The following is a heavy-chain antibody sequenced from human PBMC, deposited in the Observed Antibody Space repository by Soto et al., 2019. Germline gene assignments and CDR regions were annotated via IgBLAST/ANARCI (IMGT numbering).Heavy chain of an antibody. CDR3: ASRYDSSDY. Sequence: QVQLVQSGAEVKKPGSSVKVSCKASEGTFRSYTISWVRQAPGQGLEWMGRIIPILGIANYAQKFLGRVTITADKSTSTAYMALSSLRSEDTAVYYCASRYDSSDYWGQGTLVTVSS. J-gene: IGHJ4*02. V-gene: IGHV1-69*02. CDR1: EGTFRSYT. CDR2: IIPILGIA. D-gene: IGHD3-22*01.